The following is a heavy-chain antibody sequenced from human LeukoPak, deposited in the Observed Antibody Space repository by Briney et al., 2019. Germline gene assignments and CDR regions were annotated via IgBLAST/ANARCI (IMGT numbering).Heavy chain of an antibody. V-gene: IGHV1-18*01. CDR2: ISAYNGNT. CDR1: GYTFTSYG. D-gene: IGHD3-22*01. J-gene: IGHJ4*02. CDR3: ARLHPTYYYDSSGYYYDY. Sequence: ASVKVSCKASGYTFTSYGISWVRQAPGQGLEWMGWISAYNGNTNYAQRLQGRVTMTTDTSTSTAYMELRSLRSDDTAVYYCARLHPTYYYDSSGYYYDYWGQGTLVTVSS.